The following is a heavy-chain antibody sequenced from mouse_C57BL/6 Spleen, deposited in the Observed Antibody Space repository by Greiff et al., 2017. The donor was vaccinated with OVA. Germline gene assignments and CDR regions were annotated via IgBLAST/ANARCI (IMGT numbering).Heavy chain of an antibody. CDR2: IYPGGGYT. CDR3: AREGDYYGSSYPFAY. J-gene: IGHJ3*01. Sequence: QVHVKQSGAELVRPGTSVKMSCKASGYTFTNYWIGWAKQRPGHGLEWIGDIYPGGGYTNYNEKFKGKATLTADKSSSTAYMQFSSLTSEDSAIYYCAREGDYYGSSYPFAYWGQGTLVTVSA. V-gene: IGHV1-63*01. D-gene: IGHD1-1*01. CDR1: GYTFTNYW.